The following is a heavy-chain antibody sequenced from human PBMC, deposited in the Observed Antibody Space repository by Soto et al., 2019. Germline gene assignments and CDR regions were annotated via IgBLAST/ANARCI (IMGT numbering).Heavy chain of an antibody. J-gene: IGHJ6*02. CDR1: GYNLTSYW. CDR2: IYPGDSDT. Sequence: PGESLKISCKGSGYNLTSYWIAWVRQMPGKGLEWMGIIYPGDSDTRYSPSFQGQVTISADKSINTAYLQWSSLKASDTAMYYCARHKDIVVVSAVMKYYYYGVDVWGQGTMVTVSS. V-gene: IGHV5-51*01. CDR3: ARHKDIVVVSAVMKYYYYGVDV. D-gene: IGHD2-2*01.